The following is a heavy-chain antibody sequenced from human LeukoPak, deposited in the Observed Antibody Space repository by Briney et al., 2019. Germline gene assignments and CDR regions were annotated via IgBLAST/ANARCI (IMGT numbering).Heavy chain of an antibody. D-gene: IGHD1-7*01. V-gene: IGHV3-64*01. CDR3: ARAENWNYGFDY. CDR1: GFTFSSYA. J-gene: IGHJ4*02. Sequence: GGSLRLSCAASGFTFSSYAMSWVRQAPGKGLEYVSAISSNGGSTYYANSVKGRFTISRDNSKNTLYLQMGSLRAEDMAVYYCARAENWNYGFDYWGQGTLVTVSS. CDR2: ISSNGGST.